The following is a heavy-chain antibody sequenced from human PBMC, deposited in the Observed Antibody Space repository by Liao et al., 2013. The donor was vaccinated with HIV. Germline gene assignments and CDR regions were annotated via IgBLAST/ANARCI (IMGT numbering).Heavy chain of an antibody. J-gene: IGHJ6*03. CDR2: ITHKGIT. V-gene: IGHV4-34*01. CDR1: GGSFGEDLS. D-gene: IGHD1-14*01. CDR3: ARGVFGPPQSAYYYYYMDV. Sequence: QVRLDQWGEGLVRPSETLSLTCAVYGGSFGEDLSWNWIRQFPGKGLEWIGEITHKGITEYNPSLQSRVRLSVDPSRNQVHMHLTSVTAADTAVYYCARGVFGPPQSAYYYYYMDVWGKGTTVTVSS.